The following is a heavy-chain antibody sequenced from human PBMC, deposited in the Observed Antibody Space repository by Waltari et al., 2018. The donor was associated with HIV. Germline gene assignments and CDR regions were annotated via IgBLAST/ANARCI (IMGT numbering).Heavy chain of an antibody. Sequence: EVQLVESGGGLVKPGGSLRLSCAASGFTFSSYNMNWVRQAPGKGLEWVSVISSSSSYIYYADSVKGRCTISRDNAKNSLNLQMNSLRAEDTAVYYCARDSLRGIGADGNWFDPWGQGPLVTVSS. D-gene: IGHD6-13*01. J-gene: IGHJ5*02. CDR2: ISSSSSYI. CDR3: ARDSLRGIGADGNWFDP. V-gene: IGHV3-21*01. CDR1: GFTFSSYN.